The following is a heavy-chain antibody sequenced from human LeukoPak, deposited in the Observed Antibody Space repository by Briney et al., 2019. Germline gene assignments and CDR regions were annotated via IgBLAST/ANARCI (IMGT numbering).Heavy chain of an antibody. CDR2: IYYSGST. D-gene: IGHD3-16*02. Sequence: SETLSLTCTVSGNSFGDYYWGWIRQPPGKGLEWIGSIYYSGSTYYNPSLKSRVTISVDTSKNQFSLKLSSVTAADTAVYYCARHSREYDYVWGSYRPYYFDYWGQGTLVTVSS. CDR3: ARHSREYDYVWGSYRPYYFDY. J-gene: IGHJ4*02. V-gene: IGHV4-39*01. CDR1: GNSFGDYY.